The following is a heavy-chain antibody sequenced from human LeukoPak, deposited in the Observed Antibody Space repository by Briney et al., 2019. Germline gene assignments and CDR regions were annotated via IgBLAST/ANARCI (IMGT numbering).Heavy chain of an antibody. Sequence: RGSLRLSCADSGFTFSSYTMSWVRQAPGKGLEWVSAISHTSEYTYHADSVKGRFTISRDNSKNTLYLQMNSLRAEDTAMYYCAKGSSAGRPYYFDYWGQGTLVTVSS. CDR2: ISHTSEYT. CDR1: GFTFSSYT. J-gene: IGHJ4*02. CDR3: AKGSSAGRPYYFDY. D-gene: IGHD3-10*01. V-gene: IGHV3-23*01.